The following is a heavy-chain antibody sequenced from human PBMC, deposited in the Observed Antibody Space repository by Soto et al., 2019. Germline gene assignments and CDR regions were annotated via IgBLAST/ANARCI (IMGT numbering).Heavy chain of an antibody. J-gene: IGHJ4*02. Sequence: QLQLQESGSGLVKPSQTLSLTCAVSGGSISSGGYSWSWIRQPPGKGLEWIGYIYHSGSTYYNTSLKSRVTITVDRSMNQFSLKLSSVNSADTAVYYCAAGGGLPRYYWGQGTLVTVSS. D-gene: IGHD5-12*01. CDR1: GGSISSGGYS. V-gene: IGHV4-30-2*01. CDR3: AAGGGLPRYY. CDR2: IYHSGST.